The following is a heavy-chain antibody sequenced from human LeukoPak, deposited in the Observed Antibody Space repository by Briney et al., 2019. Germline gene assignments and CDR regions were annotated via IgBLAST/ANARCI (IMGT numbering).Heavy chain of an antibody. CDR1: GYTFTSYG. J-gene: IGHJ3*02. Sequence: ASVKVSCKVSGYTFTSYGISWVRQAPGQGLEWMGWISAYNGNTNYAQKLQGRVTVTTDTSTSTAYMELRSLRSDDTAVYYCARDLPGLWFGELLEAFDIWGQGTMVTVSS. CDR3: ARDLPGLWFGELLEAFDI. CDR2: ISAYNGNT. V-gene: IGHV1-18*01. D-gene: IGHD3-10*01.